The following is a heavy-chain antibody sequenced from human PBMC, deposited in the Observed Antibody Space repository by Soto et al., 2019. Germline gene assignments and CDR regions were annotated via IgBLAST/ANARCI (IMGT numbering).Heavy chain of an antibody. CDR1: GGSISSYY. Sequence: QVQLQESGPGLVKPSETLSLTCTVSGGSISSYYWSWIRQPPGKGLEWIGYIYYNGNTNYNPSLKSRVTLSVDTSKNQFSLKLSSVTAADTAVYYCARDGYTVTPNYYYGMDVWGQGTTVTVS. CDR3: ARDGYTVTPNYYYGMDV. J-gene: IGHJ6*02. D-gene: IGHD4-4*01. CDR2: IYYNGNT. V-gene: IGHV4-59*01.